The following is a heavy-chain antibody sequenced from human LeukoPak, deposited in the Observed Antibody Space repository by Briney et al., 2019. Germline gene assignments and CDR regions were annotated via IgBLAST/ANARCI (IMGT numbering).Heavy chain of an antibody. CDR2: IIPIFGAA. D-gene: IGHD3-22*01. J-gene: IGHJ3*02. V-gene: IGHV1-69*13. CDR1: GGTFSSYA. CDR3: ARGRTMIVVVTPFDI. Sequence: SVKVSCKASGGTFSSYAISWVRQAPGQGLEWMGGIIPIFGAANYAQKFQGRVTITADESTSTAYMELSSLRSEDTAVYYCARGRTMIVVVTPFDIWGQGTMVTVSS.